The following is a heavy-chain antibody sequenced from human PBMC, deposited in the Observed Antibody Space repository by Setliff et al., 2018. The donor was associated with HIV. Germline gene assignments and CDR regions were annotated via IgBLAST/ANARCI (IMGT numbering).Heavy chain of an antibody. Sequence: PSETLSLTCAVYGGSFSGYYWTWIRQPPGKGLEWIGEINHRGHTNYIPSLRSRVTISVDTSKNHFSLTLTSVTAADTAIYYCARGRHIVATIPLDQWGQGMLVTVSS. V-gene: IGHV4-34*01. CDR1: GGSFSGYY. D-gene: IGHD5-12*01. CDR3: ARGRHIVATIPLDQ. CDR2: INHRGHT. J-gene: IGHJ4*02.